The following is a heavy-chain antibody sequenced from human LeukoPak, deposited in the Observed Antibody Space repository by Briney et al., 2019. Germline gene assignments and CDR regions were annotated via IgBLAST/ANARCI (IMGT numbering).Heavy chain of an antibody. CDR3: AKGHCSSTSCYRLDP. D-gene: IGHD2-2*01. CDR2: ISWNSGSI. J-gene: IGHJ5*02. V-gene: IGHV3-9*01. Sequence: GRSLSLSCAASGFTFDDYAMHWVRQAPGKGLEWVSGISWNSGSIGYADSVKGRFTISRDNAKNSLYLQMNSLRAEDTALYYCAKGHCSSTSCYRLDPWGQGTLVTVSS. CDR1: GFTFDDYA.